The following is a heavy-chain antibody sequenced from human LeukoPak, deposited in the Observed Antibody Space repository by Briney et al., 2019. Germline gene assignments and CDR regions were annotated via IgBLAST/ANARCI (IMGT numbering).Heavy chain of an antibody. V-gene: IGHV1-24*01. Sequence: ASVKVSCKVSGYTLTELSMHWVRQAPGKGLEWMGGFDPEDGETIYAQKFQGRVTMTEDTSTDTACMELSSLRSEDTAVYYCATLIEYSSSSVYFDYWGQGTLVTVSS. J-gene: IGHJ4*02. CDR1: GYTLTELS. CDR2: FDPEDGET. D-gene: IGHD6-6*01. CDR3: ATLIEYSSSSVYFDY.